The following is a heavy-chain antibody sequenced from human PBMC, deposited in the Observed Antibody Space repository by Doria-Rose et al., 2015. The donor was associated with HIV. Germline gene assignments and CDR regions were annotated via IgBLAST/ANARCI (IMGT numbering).Heavy chain of an antibody. CDR1: GVSLSSPGMG. D-gene: IGHD6-13*01. J-gene: IGHJ4*02. CDR3: ARIKSSRWYHKYYFDF. Sequence: VTLKESGPVLVKPTETLTLTCTVSGVSLSSPGMGVSWIRQPPGKALEWLANIFSDDERSYKTSLKSRLTISMGTSKSQVVLTMTDMDPVGTATYYCARIKSSRWYHKYYFDFWGQGTLVIVSA. CDR2: IFSDDER. V-gene: IGHV2-26*01.